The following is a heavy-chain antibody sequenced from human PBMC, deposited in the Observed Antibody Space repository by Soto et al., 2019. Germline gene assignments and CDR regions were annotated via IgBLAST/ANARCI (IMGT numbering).Heavy chain of an antibody. Sequence: SETLSLTCTVAGGSISSGDYYWSWIRQPPGKGLEWIGYIYYSGSTYYNPSLKSRVTISVDTSKNQFSLKLSSVTAADTAVYYCARGVVVVPAATNWFDPWGQGTLVTAPQ. CDR2: IYYSGST. J-gene: IGHJ5*02. D-gene: IGHD2-2*01. CDR1: GGSISSGDYY. CDR3: ARGVVVVPAATNWFDP. V-gene: IGHV4-30-4*01.